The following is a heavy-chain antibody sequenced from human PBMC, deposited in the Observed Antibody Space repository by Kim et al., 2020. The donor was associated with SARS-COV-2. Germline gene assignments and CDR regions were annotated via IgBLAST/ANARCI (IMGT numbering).Heavy chain of an antibody. D-gene: IGHD4-17*01. V-gene: IGHV3-30*02. Sequence: YADSVKGRFTISRDNSKNTLYLQMNSLRAEDTAVYYCAKSYGDSGWGMDVWGQGTTVTVSS. J-gene: IGHJ6*02. CDR3: AKSYGDSGWGMDV.